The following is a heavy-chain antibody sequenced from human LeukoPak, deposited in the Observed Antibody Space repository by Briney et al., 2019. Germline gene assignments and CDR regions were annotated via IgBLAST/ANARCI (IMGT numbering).Heavy chain of an antibody. CDR1: GGTFSSYA. CDR2: ISAYNGNT. J-gene: IGHJ4*02. D-gene: IGHD3-3*01. V-gene: IGHV1-18*01. Sequence: GASVKVSCKASGGTFSSYAISWVRQAPGQGLEWMGWISAYNGNTNYAQKLQGRVTMTTDTSTSTAYMELRSLRSDDTAVYYCARDNKGLAKGALEWSDNYFDYWGQGTLVTVSS. CDR3: ARDNKGLAKGALEWSDNYFDY.